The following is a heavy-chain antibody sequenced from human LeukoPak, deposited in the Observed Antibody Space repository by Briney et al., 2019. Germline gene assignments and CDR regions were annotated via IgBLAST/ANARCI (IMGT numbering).Heavy chain of an antibody. V-gene: IGHV3-48*04. CDR1: GFTFSSYS. D-gene: IGHD2-15*01. CDR2: ISRSGSTK. CDR3: ARVLRYCSGGNCYSGGLGYMDV. J-gene: IGHJ6*03. Sequence: TGGSLRLSCAASGFTFSSYSMNWVRQAPGKGLEWVSSISRSGSTKYYADSVKGRFTISRDNAKNSLFLQMNSLRAEDTAVYYCARVLRYCSGGNCYSGGLGYMDVWGKGTTVTISS.